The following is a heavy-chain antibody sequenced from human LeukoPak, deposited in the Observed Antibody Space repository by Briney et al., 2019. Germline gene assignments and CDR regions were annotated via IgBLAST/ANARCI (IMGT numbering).Heavy chain of an antibody. Sequence: PSETLSLTCAVSGGSFSGYYWSWIRQPPGKGLEWIGEINHSGSTNYNPSLKSRVTISVDRSKNQFSLKLSSVTAADTAVYYCARGKARVDYWGQGTLVTVSS. V-gene: IGHV4-34*01. D-gene: IGHD5-12*01. J-gene: IGHJ4*02. CDR1: GGSFSGYY. CDR2: INHSGST. CDR3: ARGKARVDY.